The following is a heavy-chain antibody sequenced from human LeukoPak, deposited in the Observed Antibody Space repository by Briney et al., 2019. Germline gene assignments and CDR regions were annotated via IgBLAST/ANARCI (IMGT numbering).Heavy chain of an antibody. J-gene: IGHJ4*02. CDR3: AKDALYDYVWGSYYFDY. CDR2: ISGSGGST. V-gene: IGHV3-23*01. D-gene: IGHD3-16*01. CDR1: GFTFSSYS. Sequence: GGSLRLSCAASGFTFSSYSMNWVRRAPGKGLEWVSAISGSGGSTYYADSVKGRFTISRDNSKNTLYLQMNSLRAEDTAVYYCAKDALYDYVWGSYYFDYWGQGTLVTVSS.